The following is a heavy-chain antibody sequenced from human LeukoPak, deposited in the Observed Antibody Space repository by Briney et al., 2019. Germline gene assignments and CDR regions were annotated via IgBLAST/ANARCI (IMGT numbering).Heavy chain of an antibody. CDR2: INPNSGGT. D-gene: IGHD4-17*01. Sequence: ASVKVSCKASGYTFTGYYMHWVRQAPGQGLEWMGWINPNSGGTNYAQKFQGRVTMTRDTSISTAYMELSRLRSDDTAVYYCARESGYGDYPYFDHWGQGTLVTVSS. CDR1: GYTFTGYY. V-gene: IGHV1-2*02. CDR3: ARESGYGDYPYFDH. J-gene: IGHJ4*02.